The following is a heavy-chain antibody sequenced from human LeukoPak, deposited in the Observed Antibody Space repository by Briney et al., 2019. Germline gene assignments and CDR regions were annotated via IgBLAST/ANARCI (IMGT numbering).Heavy chain of an antibody. CDR3: ARDPSITGTAHFDY. J-gene: IGHJ4*02. Sequence: GASVKVSCKASGYTFTSYGISWVRQAPGQGLEWMGWISAYNGNTNYAQKLQGRVTVTTDTSTSTAYMELRSLRSDDTAVYYCARDPSITGTAHFDYWGQGTLVTVSS. CDR2: ISAYNGNT. D-gene: IGHD1-20*01. CDR1: GYTFTSYG. V-gene: IGHV1-18*01.